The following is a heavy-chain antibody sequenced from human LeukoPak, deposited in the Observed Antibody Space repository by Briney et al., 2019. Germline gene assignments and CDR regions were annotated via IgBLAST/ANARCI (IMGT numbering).Heavy chain of an antibody. CDR3: ARDITIFGVVIRGIDY. CDR2: IWYDGSNK. D-gene: IGHD3-3*01. CDR1: GFTFSIYG. V-gene: IGHV3-33*08. Sequence: GGSLRLSCAASGFTFSIYGMHWVRQAPGKGLEWVAVIWYDGSNKYYADSVKGRFTISRDNSKNTLYLQMNSLRAEDTAVYYCARDITIFGVVIRGIDYWGQGTLVTVSS. J-gene: IGHJ4*02.